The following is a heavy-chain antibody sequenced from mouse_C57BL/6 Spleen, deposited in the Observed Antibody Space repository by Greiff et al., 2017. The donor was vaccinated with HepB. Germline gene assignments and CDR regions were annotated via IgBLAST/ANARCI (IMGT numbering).Heavy chain of an antibody. CDR3: ATNIHYGTYSALDY. CDR2: IWRGGST. V-gene: IGHV2-5*01. J-gene: IGHJ4*01. Sequence: QVQLQQSGPGLVQPSQSLSITCTVSGFSLTSYGVHWVRQSPGKGLEWLGVIWRGGSTDYNAAFMSRLSITKDNSQSQVFFKMNSLQADDTAIYYCATNIHYGTYSALDYWGQGTSVTVSS. CDR1: GFSLTSYG. D-gene: IGHD2-1*01.